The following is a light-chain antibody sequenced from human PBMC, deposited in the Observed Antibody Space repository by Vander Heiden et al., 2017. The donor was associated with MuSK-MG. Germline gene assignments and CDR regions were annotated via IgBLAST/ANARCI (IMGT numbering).Light chain of an antibody. V-gene: IGLV3-21*02. J-gene: IGLJ2*01. CDR3: QVWDDVTYHVV. CDR2: DDS. Sequence: SYVLSQPPSVAEAPGQTARITCAGDNSGRRNVHWYQQTPGQAPVLVVYDDSDRPSGIPERFSASNSGTTATLTIRRVDVGDEADYYCQVWDDVTYHVVFGGGTKLTVL. CDR1: NSGRRN.